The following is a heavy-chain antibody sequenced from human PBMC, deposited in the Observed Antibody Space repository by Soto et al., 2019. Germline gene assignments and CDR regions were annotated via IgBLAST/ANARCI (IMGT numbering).Heavy chain of an antibody. CDR1: GYSFTKNW. Sequence: GETLKISCKGFGYSFTKNWITWVRQMPGKGLEWMGRIDPTDSYTKYSPSFQGHVTMSADKSISTAFLQWSSLKASDTAIYYCARHSISDAFDIWGQGTMVTVSS. CDR2: IDPTDSYT. CDR3: ARHSISDAFDI. V-gene: IGHV5-10-1*01. J-gene: IGHJ3*02. D-gene: IGHD4-4*01.